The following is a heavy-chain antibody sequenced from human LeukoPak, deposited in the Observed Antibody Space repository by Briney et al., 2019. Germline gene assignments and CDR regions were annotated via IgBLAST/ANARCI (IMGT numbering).Heavy chain of an antibody. V-gene: IGHV4-38-2*01. CDR3: ARYKYYDFWSGPFFDY. CDR2: IYHSGST. CDR1: GYSISSGYY. J-gene: IGHJ4*02. D-gene: IGHD3-3*01. Sequence: TSETLSLTCAVSGYSISSGYYWGWIRQPPGKGLEWIGSIYHSGSTYYNPSLKSRVTISVDTSKNQFSLKLSSVTAADTAVYYCARYKYYDFWSGPFFDYWGQGTLVTVSS.